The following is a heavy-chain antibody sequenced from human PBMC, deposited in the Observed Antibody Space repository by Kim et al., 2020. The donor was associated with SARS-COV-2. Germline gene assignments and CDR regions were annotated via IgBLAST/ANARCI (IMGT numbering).Heavy chain of an antibody. D-gene: IGHD6-13*01. Sequence: GGSLRLSCAASGFSFSNSWMSWVRQAPGKGLEWVANIKQDGSAKYYVDSVKGRFTISRDNAKNSLYLQMNSLRAEDSAVYYCARDDSLRLAAAGKPYDYWGQGALVTVSS. CDR1: GFSFSNSW. CDR2: IKQDGSAK. J-gene: IGHJ4*02. CDR3: ARDDSLRLAAAGKPYDY. V-gene: IGHV3-7*01.